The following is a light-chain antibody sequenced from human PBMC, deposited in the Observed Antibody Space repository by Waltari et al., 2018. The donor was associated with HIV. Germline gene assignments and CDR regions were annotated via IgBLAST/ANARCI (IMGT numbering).Light chain of an antibody. V-gene: IGLV3-1*01. CDR2: QDS. CDR1: KLGHKF. Sequence: SYELTQPPSVSVSPGQTASITCSGNKLGHKFVCWYQQRPGQSPVVVMYQDSRRPSGIPERFSGSNSGNTATLTISGTQAMDEADYYCQAWCSSPVFGGGTKLTVL. CDR3: QAWCSSPV. J-gene: IGLJ2*01.